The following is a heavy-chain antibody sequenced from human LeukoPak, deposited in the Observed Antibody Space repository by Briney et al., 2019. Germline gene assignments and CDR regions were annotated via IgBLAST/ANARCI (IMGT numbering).Heavy chain of an antibody. J-gene: IGHJ4*01. Sequence: GGSLRLSCAASGFTFSSYSMNWVRQAPGKGLEWVSSISSSSSYIYYADSGKGRFTISRDNAKNYLDLQINSLRAEDTAVYYCARVAAGYSVNYFDYWGHGTLVTVSS. CDR3: ARVAAGYSVNYFDY. CDR1: GFTFSSYS. V-gene: IGHV3-21*01. CDR2: ISSSSSYI. D-gene: IGHD2-15*01.